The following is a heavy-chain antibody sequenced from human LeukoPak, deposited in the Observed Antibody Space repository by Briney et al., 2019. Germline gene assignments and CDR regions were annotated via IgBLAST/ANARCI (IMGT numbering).Heavy chain of an antibody. V-gene: IGHV3-30*02. CDR2: IRYDGSNK. Sequence: GGSLRLSRAASGFTFSSYGVHWVRQAPGKGLGWVAFIRYDGSNKYYADSVKGRFTISRDNSKNTLYLQMNSLRAEDTAVYYCAKVPVADYYGSGSYFDYWGQGTLVTVSS. CDR3: AKVPVADYYGSGSYFDY. J-gene: IGHJ4*02. CDR1: GFTFSSYG. D-gene: IGHD3-10*01.